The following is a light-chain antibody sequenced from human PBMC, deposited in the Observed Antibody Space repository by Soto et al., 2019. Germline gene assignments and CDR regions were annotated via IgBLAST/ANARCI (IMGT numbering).Light chain of an antibody. Sequence: EMVMTQSPATLSVSPGERATLSCRASQSVSSNLAWYQQKPGQAPRLLIYGASTRATGIPARFSGSGSGTDFTLTISRLEPEDFAVYYCQQYASSVTFGQGTKVEIK. CDR3: QQYASSVT. J-gene: IGKJ1*01. CDR2: GAS. CDR1: QSVSSN. V-gene: IGKV3-15*01.